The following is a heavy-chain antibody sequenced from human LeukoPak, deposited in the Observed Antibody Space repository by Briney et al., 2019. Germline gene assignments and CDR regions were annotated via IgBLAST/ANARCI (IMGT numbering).Heavy chain of an antibody. V-gene: IGHV3-64*02. CDR2: ISSDGGST. D-gene: IGHD2-2*02. Sequence: GGSLRLSCAASGFTFSSYAMHWVRQAPGKGLEYVSAISSDGGSTYYADSVKGRFTISRDNAKNSLYLQMNSLRAEDTAVYYCARGIGYCSSTSCCTFGLFDYWGQGTLVTVSS. CDR3: ARGIGYCSSTSCCTFGLFDY. J-gene: IGHJ4*02. CDR1: GFTFSSYA.